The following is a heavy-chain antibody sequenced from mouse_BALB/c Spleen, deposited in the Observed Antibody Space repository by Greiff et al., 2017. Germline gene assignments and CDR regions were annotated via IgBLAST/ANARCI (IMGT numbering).Heavy chain of an antibody. CDR3: ARHQAYYRLPYFDY. CDR1: GFDFSRYW. J-gene: IGHJ2*01. Sequence: EVQVVESGGGLVQPGGSLKLSCAASGFDFSRYWMSWVRQAPGKGLEWIGEINPDSSTINYTPSLKDKFIISRDNAKNTLYLQMSKVRSEDTALYYCARHQAYYRLPYFDYWGQGTTLTVSS. V-gene: IGHV4-1*02. D-gene: IGHD2-14*01. CDR2: INPDSSTI.